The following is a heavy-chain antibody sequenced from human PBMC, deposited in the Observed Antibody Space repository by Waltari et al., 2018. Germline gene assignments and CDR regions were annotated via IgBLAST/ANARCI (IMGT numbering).Heavy chain of an antibody. CDR2: IYYSGST. D-gene: IGHD1-7*01. V-gene: IGHV4-59*11. J-gene: IGHJ4*02. Sequence: QVQLQESGPGLVKPSETLSLTCTVSGGSISSPYWSWIRQPPGKGLEWIGYIYYSGSTNYNPSLKSRVTISVDTSKNQFSLKLSSVTAADTAVYYCARDGWQLPGVCDYWGQGTLVTVSS. CDR3: ARDGWQLPGVCDY. CDR1: GGSISSPY.